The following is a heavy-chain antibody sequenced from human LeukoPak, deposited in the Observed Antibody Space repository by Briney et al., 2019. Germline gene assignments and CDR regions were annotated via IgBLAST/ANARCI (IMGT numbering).Heavy chain of an antibody. D-gene: IGHD6-13*01. J-gene: IGHJ2*01. V-gene: IGHV3-23*01. CDR2: ISGSGGST. CDR3: AKDSSSWYGGIAGWYFDL. Sequence: GGSLRLSCAASGFTFSTYAMSWVRQAPGKGLEWVSAISGSGGSTYYADSVKGRFTISRDNAKNSLYLQMNSLRAEDTALYYCAKDSSSWYGGIAGWYFDLWGRGTLVTVSS. CDR1: GFTFSTYA.